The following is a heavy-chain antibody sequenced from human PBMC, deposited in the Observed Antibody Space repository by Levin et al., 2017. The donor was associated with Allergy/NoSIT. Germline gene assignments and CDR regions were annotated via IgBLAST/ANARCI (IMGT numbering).Heavy chain of an antibody. CDR2: ISAARGDT. Sequence: GESLKISCKISGYSLINYAMHWLRQAPGQRLEWMGWISAARGDTKYSQKFQGRVTITRDTSASTVYMELRSLRFEDTAVFYCARMTQLDGAIDYWSQGTLVTVSS. V-gene: IGHV1-3*01. J-gene: IGHJ4*02. CDR3: ARMTQLDGAIDY. CDR1: GYSLINYA. D-gene: IGHD2-2*01.